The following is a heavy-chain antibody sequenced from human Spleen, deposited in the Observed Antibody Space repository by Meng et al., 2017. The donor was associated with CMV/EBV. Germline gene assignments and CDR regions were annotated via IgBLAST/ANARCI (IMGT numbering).Heavy chain of an antibody. CDR3: AREPSSSPVPDY. CDR2: VSFDGSNT. V-gene: IGHV3-30*04. D-gene: IGHD6-13*01. Sequence: AASGVTFSTFAMNWVRQAQGKGLEWVAVVSFDGSNTYYTDSVKGRFTISRDNSKNTLYLHMNSLRPEDTAVYYCAREPSSSPVPDYWGQGTLVTVSS. CDR1: GVTFSTFA. J-gene: IGHJ4*02.